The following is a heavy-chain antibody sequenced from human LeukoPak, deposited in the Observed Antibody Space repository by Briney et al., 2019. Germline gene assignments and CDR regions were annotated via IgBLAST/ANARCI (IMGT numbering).Heavy chain of an antibody. V-gene: IGHV3-21*01. CDR1: GFTFSSYS. CDR3: ATQIQLYPIWNDY. J-gene: IGHJ4*02. D-gene: IGHD5-18*01. Sequence: GGSLRLSCAASGFTFSSYSMNWVRQAPGKGLEWVSSISSSSSYIYYADSVKGRFTISRDNAKNSLYLQMNSLRAEDTAVYYCATQIQLYPIWNDYWGQGTLVTVSS. CDR2: ISSSSSYI.